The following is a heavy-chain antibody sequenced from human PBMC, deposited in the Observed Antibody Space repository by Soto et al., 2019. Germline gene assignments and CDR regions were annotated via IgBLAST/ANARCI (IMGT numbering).Heavy chain of an antibody. CDR1: GVSFNSYG. J-gene: IGHJ4*02. V-gene: IGHV1-69*09. CDR2: ITPALHLT. Sequence: QVQLQQSGAEVKRPGSSVKVSCKASGVSFNSYGFAWVRQAPGQGLEWLGKITPALHLTNYAQSLQGRVTTTPDTSTSTLYLELTRPTSKDTAVYYCAWMKMARLDHWGQGTLVTVSS. CDR3: AWMKMARLDH. D-gene: IGHD2-2*03.